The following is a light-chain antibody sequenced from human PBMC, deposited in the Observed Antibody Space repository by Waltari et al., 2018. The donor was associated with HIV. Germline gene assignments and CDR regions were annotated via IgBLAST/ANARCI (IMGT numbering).Light chain of an antibody. Sequence: QSALTQPPSASGSLGQSVTISCTGSSSDVGRYDYVSWYQQHPGKAPTLLIFEVTKRPSGVPDRFSGSKSGNTASLTVSGLQAEDEAEYSCSSYAGINPVIFGGGTTLTVL. CDR2: EVT. CDR3: SSYAGINPVI. J-gene: IGLJ2*01. V-gene: IGLV2-8*01. CDR1: SSDVGRYDY.